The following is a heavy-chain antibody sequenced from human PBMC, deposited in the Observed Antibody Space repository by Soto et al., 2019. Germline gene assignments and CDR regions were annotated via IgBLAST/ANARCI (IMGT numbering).Heavy chain of an antibody. Sequence: EVQLLESGGGLVQPGGSLRLSCAASGFTFSNYAVTWVRQAPGKGLEWVSTISGSGGSTYYADSVKGRFTISRDNSKNTLNLQMNSLRAEDTAVYYCAKDQGRSRSEIASWGQGALGTVSS. CDR3: AKDQGRSRSEIAS. CDR2: ISGSGGST. V-gene: IGHV3-23*01. J-gene: IGHJ5*02. D-gene: IGHD6-13*01. CDR1: GFTFSNYA.